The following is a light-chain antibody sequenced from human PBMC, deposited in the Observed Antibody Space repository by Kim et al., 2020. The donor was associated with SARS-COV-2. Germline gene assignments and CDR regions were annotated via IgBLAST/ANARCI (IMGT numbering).Light chain of an antibody. CDR3: AAWDDSLSVWM. Sequence: QSVLTQPPSASGTPGQRVTISCSGSSSNIGSNYVYWYQQLPGTAPKLLIYRNNQRPSGVPDRFSGSKSGTSASLAISGLRSEDEADYYCAAWDDSLSVWMFGGGTQLTVL. CDR1: SSNIGSNY. V-gene: IGLV1-47*01. J-gene: IGLJ3*02. CDR2: RNN.